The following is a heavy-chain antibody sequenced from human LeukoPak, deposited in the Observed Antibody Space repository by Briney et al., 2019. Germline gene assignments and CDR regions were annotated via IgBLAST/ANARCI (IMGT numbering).Heavy chain of an antibody. J-gene: IGHJ4*02. CDR2: ISGSGGST. CDR3: AKDRLWLSGNLDY. CDR1: GFTFSSYA. Sequence: GGSLRLSCAASGFTFSSYAMSWVRQAPGKGLEWVSAISGSGGSTYYADSVKGRFTISRDNSKNTLYLQVNSLRAEDTAVYYCAKDRLWLSGNLDYWGQGTLVTVSS. V-gene: IGHV3-23*01. D-gene: IGHD3-10*01.